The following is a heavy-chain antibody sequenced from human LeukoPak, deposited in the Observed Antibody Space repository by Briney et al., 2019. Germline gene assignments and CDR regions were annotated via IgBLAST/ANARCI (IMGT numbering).Heavy chain of an antibody. CDR3: ASGLLGRVIPPDFDD. V-gene: IGHV4-34*01. Sequence: PSETLSLTCAVYGGSFSGYYWSWIRQPPGKGLEWIGEINHSGSTNYNPSLKSRVTISVDTSKNQFSLKLSSVTAADTAVYYCASGLLGRVIPPDFDDWGQRTLVT. CDR2: INHSGST. CDR1: GGSFSGYY. J-gene: IGHJ4*02. D-gene: IGHD3-16*02.